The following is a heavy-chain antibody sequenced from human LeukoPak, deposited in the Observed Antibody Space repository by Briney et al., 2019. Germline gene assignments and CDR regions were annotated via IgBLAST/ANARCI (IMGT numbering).Heavy chain of an antibody. CDR2: IYYSGSSNYNPT. CDR1: GASMGSNFYF. V-gene: IGHV4-59*01. CDR3: AKGYCNGGSCSYVFDY. D-gene: IGHD2-15*01. Sequence: PSETLSLTCNVSGASMGSNFYFWNWFRQPPGQGLEWIGYIYYSGSSNYNPTNYNPSLESRLTVSVDTAKNQFSLHLTSMTAADTAVYYCAKGYCNGGSCSYVFDYWGQGTLVTVSS. J-gene: IGHJ4*02.